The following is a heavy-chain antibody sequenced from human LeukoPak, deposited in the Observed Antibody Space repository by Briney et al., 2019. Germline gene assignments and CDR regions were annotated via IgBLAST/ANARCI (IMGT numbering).Heavy chain of an antibody. V-gene: IGHV4-59*01. Sequence: SETLSLTCTVSGGSISSYYWSWVRQPPGKGLEWIGYIYYSGSTNYNPSLKSRVTISVDTSKNQFSLKLSSVTATDTAVYYCARSRRVSNWFDPWGQGTLVTVSS. CDR1: GGSISSYY. CDR2: IYYSGST. J-gene: IGHJ5*02. CDR3: ARSRRVSNWFDP.